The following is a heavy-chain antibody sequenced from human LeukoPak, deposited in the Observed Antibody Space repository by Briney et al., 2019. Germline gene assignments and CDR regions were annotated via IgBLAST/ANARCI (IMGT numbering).Heavy chain of an antibody. CDR3: ARWVWSGSSYYFDS. J-gene: IGHJ4*02. Sequence: ASVKVSCKASGYTFTGYYMHWVRQAPGQGLELMGWISPSDGGTNYAQNFQDRVTMTSDTSISTGYMELSRLRSDDTAVYYCARWVWSGSSYYFDSWGQGTLVTVS. D-gene: IGHD1-26*01. V-gene: IGHV1-2*02. CDR2: ISPSDGGT. CDR1: GYTFTGYY.